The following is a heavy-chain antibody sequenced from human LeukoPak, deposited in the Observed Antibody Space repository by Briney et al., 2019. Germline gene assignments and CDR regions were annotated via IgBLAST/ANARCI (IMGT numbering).Heavy chain of an antibody. D-gene: IGHD3-16*01. V-gene: IGHV1-2*02. Sequence: ASVKVSCKASGYTFTGYYMHWVRQAPGQGLEWMGWINPNSGGTNYAQKFQGRVTMTGDTSISTAYMELSRLRSDDTAVYYCARDRWGYYYYYYMDVWGKGTTVTVSS. CDR1: GYTFTGYY. CDR2: INPNSGGT. J-gene: IGHJ6*03. CDR3: ARDRWGYYYYYYMDV.